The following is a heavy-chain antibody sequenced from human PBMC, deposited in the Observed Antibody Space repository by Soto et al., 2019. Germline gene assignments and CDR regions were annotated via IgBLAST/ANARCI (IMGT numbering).Heavy chain of an antibody. Sequence: GESLKISCKGSGYSFTSYWIGWVRQMPGKGLEWMGIIYPGDSDTRYSPSFQGQVTISADKSISTAYLQWSSLKASDTAMYYCARSIAAAGNDYYYYGMDVWGQGTTVTVSS. CDR1: GYSFTSYW. J-gene: IGHJ6*02. V-gene: IGHV5-51*01. CDR2: IYPGDSDT. D-gene: IGHD6-13*01. CDR3: ARSIAAAGNDYYYYGMDV.